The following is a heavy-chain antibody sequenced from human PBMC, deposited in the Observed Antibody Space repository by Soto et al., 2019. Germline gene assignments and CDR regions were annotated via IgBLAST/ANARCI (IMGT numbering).Heavy chain of an antibody. Sequence: QVQLQESGPGVVKPSGTLSLTCAVSGGSISSRNWWSWVRQPPGKGLDWIGEIYHSGSTYYNPSLKSRVTILIDKANNQVSLKLSSVTAADTAVYYCTKRWDIGGSWGYDYKMDVWGQGTKVTVSS. D-gene: IGHD2-15*01. CDR1: GGSISSRNW. CDR3: TKRWDIGGSWGYDYKMDV. J-gene: IGHJ6*02. V-gene: IGHV4-4*02. CDR2: IYHSGST.